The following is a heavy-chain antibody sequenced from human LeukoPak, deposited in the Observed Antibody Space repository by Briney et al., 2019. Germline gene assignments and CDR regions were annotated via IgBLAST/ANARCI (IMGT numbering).Heavy chain of an antibody. CDR2: ISAYNGNT. CDR1: GYTFTSYG. J-gene: IGHJ6*02. CDR3: ARPRSYDFWSGYPFQYYYYGMDA. V-gene: IGHV1-18*01. Sequence: GASVKVSCKASGYTFTSYGISWVRQAPGQGLEWMGWISAYNGNTNYAQKLQGRVTMTTDTSTSTAYMELRSLRSDDTAVYYCARPRSYDFWSGYPFQYYYYGMDAWGQGTTVTVSS. D-gene: IGHD3-3*01.